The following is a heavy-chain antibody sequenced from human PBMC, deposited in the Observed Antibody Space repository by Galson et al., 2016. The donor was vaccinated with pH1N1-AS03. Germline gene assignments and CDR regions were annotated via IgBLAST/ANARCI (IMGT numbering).Heavy chain of an antibody. CDR1: GYTFTAYY. CDR2: INPNNGGT. J-gene: IGHJ6*02. Sequence: SVKVSCKASGYTFTAYYMHWVRQAPGQGLEWMGWINPNNGGTNYALKFQGRVTMTRDTSITTAYMDLTSLRSDDTAVYYCASSTNPTLGGLPDGTSYGLDNWGQGTTVTVSS. CDR3: ASSTNPTLGGLPDGTSYGLDN. D-gene: IGHD1/OR15-1a*01. V-gene: IGHV1-2*02.